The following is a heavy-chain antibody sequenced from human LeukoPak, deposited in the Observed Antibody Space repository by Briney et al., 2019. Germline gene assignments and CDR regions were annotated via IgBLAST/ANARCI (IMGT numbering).Heavy chain of an antibody. V-gene: IGHV3-9*01. CDR1: GFMFDDYA. J-gene: IGHJ4*02. Sequence: PGRSLRLSCAASGFMFDDYAMHWVRQAPGKGLEWVSGINGIGGGTAYADSVKGRFTISRDNAKNSLYLQMNSLRAEDTAVYYCAREQGMATIDYWGQGTLVTVSS. CDR2: INGIGGGT. CDR3: AREQGMATIDY. D-gene: IGHD5-24*01.